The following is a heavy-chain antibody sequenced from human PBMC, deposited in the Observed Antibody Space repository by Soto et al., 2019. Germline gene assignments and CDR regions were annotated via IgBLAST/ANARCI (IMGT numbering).Heavy chain of an antibody. J-gene: IGHJ4*02. Sequence: PGGSLRLSCAASGFPFSSYGMHWVRQAPGKGLEWVAVISYDGSNKYYADSVKGRFTISRDNSKNTLYLQMNGLRAEDTAVYYCASGGSSLNFDSWGQGTLVTAPQ. CDR1: GFPFSSYG. D-gene: IGHD6-6*01. CDR3: ASGGSSLNFDS. V-gene: IGHV3-30*03. CDR2: ISYDGSNK.